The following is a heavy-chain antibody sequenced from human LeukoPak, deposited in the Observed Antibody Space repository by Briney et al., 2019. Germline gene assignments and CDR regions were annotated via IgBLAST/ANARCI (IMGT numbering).Heavy chain of an antibody. J-gene: IGHJ4*02. V-gene: IGHV3-64*01. Sequence: GGSLRLSCAASGFSFSRYAMHWVRQAPGKGLEYVSAINTNGGSTYYANSVKGRFTISRDNSKNTLYLQLGSLRAEDMAVYYCTREREAGFDFWGQGTLVTVSS. CDR3: TREREAGFDF. D-gene: IGHD6-19*01. CDR1: GFSFSRYA. CDR2: INTNGGST.